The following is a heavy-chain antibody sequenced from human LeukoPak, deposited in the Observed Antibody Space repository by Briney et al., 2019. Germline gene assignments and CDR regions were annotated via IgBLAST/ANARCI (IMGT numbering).Heavy chain of an antibody. V-gene: IGHV3-30*04. CDR2: ISYDGSNK. CDR3: AREAGRVGSYFPYYFNY. J-gene: IGHJ4*02. D-gene: IGHD3-10*01. CDR1: GFTFSSYA. Sequence: GGSLRLSCAASGFTFSSYAMHWVRQAPGKGLEWVAVISYDGSNKYYADSVKGRFTISRDNSKNTLYLQMNSLRAEDTAVYYCAREAGRVGSYFPYYFNYWGQGTLVTVSS.